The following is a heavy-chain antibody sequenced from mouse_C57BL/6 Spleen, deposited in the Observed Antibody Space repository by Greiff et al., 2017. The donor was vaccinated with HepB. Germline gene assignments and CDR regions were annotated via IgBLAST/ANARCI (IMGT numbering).Heavy chain of an antibody. J-gene: IGHJ2*01. Sequence: VQRVESGAELARPGASVKLSCKASGYTFTSYGISWVKQRTGQGLEWIGEIYPRSGNTYYNEKFKGKATLTADKSSSTAYMELRSLTSEDSAVYFCARGGLITTVKDYWGQGTTLTVSS. V-gene: IGHV1-81*01. CDR3: ARGGLITTVKDY. CDR2: IYPRSGNT. CDR1: GYTFTSYG. D-gene: IGHD1-1*01.